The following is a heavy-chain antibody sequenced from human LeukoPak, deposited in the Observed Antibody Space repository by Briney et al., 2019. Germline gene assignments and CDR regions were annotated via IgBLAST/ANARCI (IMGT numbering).Heavy chain of an antibody. Sequence: PGRSLRLSCAASGFTFSSYGMQWVRQAPGKGLEWVAVIWFDGSNKYYADSVKGRFTISKDNSKNTLYLQMNSLRAEDTAVYYCARAYDSSGYYLTSSMDVWGQGTTVTVSS. V-gene: IGHV3-33*01. D-gene: IGHD3-22*01. CDR3: ARAYDSSGYYLTSSMDV. CDR1: GFTFSSYG. CDR2: IWFDGSNK. J-gene: IGHJ6*02.